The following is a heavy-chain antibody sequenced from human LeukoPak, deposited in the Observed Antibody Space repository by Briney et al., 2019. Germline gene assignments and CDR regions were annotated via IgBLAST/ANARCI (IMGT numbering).Heavy chain of an antibody. Sequence: PGGSLRLSCAASGFTFSSYGMSWVRQAPGKGLEWVSAISGSGGSTYYADSVKGRFTISRDNSKNTLYLQMNSLRAEDTAVYYCAKAGPRGYSGYSEFDYWGQGTLVTVSS. J-gene: IGHJ4*02. D-gene: IGHD5-12*01. V-gene: IGHV3-23*01. CDR3: AKAGPRGYSGYSEFDY. CDR1: GFTFSSYG. CDR2: ISGSGGST.